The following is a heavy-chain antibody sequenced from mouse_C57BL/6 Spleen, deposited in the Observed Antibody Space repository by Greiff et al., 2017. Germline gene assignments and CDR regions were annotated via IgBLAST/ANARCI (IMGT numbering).Heavy chain of an antibody. V-gene: IGHV3-6*01. J-gene: IGHJ2*01. Sequence: EVKLMESGPGLVKPSQSLSLTCSVTGYSITSGYYWNWIRQFPGNKLEWMGYISYDGSNNYNPSLKNRISITRDTSKNQFFLKLNSVTTEDTATYYCARDKEYSYYFDYWGQGTTLTVSS. CDR1: GYSITSGYY. CDR2: ISYDGSN. CDR3: ARDKEYSYYFDY. D-gene: IGHD2-10*02.